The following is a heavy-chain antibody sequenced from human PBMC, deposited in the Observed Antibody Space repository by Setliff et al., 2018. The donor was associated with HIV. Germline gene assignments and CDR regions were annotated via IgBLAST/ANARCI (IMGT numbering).Heavy chain of an antibody. Sequence: ASVKVSCKASGYMFTAYYIHWVRQAPGQGLKWVGRISPDSGATNGAQKFQDRIAMTRDTSINTVYMELKRLRTDDTAVYYCTRDPGDYWGQGTLVTVSS. CDR2: ISPDSGAT. CDR3: TRDPGDY. V-gene: IGHV1-2*06. CDR1: GYMFTAYY. J-gene: IGHJ4*02.